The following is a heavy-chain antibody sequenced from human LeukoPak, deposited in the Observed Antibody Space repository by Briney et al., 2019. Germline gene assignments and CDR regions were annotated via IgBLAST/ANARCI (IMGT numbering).Heavy chain of an antibody. CDR2: IIAGGGGI. CDR3: AKDSGIYVRDYWYYYMDV. V-gene: IGHV3-23*01. J-gene: IGHJ6*03. CDR1: GFTFSNYA. Sequence: GGSLRLSCVGSGFTFSNYAMNWVRQAPGRGLEWVSSIIAGGGGIHYADSVKGRFTISRDNSKNTVFLQMNSLRDEDTAIYYCAKDSGIYVRDYWYYYMDVWGKGTTVTVSS. D-gene: IGHD3-10*02.